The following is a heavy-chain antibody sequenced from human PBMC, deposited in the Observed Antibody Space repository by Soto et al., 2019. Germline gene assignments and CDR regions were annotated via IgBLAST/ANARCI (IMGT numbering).Heavy chain of an antibody. CDR2: IIPIIGTP. Sequence: QVQLVQSGAEVKKPGSSVRVSCKASGGTFSSYVINWVRQAPGQGLEWMGGIIPIIGTPNYAQNFQGRVMISGDEATRRALLELRSLKAEDTAIYYCGGVGHCSGGGCFSGFDHWGQGTLVTVSS. D-gene: IGHD2-15*01. CDR1: GGTFSSYV. CDR3: GGVGHCSGGGCFSGFDH. V-gene: IGHV1-69*01. J-gene: IGHJ4*02.